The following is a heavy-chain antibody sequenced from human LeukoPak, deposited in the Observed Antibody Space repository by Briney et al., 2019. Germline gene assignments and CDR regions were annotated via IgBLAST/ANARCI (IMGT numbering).Heavy chain of an antibody. CDR1: GFTFSSYS. CDR3: ARETSTKYCSSTSCYLYYYYGMDV. D-gene: IGHD2-2*01. V-gene: IGHV3-21*01. J-gene: IGHJ6*04. Sequence: GGSLRLSCAASGFTFSSYSMNWVRQAPGKGLEWVSSISSSSSYIYYADSVKGRFTISRDNAKNSLYLQMNSLRAEDTAVYYCARETSTKYCSSTSCYLYYYYGMDVWGKGTTVTVSS. CDR2: ISSSSSYI.